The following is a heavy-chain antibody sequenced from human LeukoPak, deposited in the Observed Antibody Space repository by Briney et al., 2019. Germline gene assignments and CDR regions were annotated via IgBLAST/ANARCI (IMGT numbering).Heavy chain of an antibody. Sequence: GGSLRLSCAASGFTFSSYAMHWVRQAPGKGLEWVAVISYDGSNKYYADSVKGRFTISRDNSKNTLYLQMNSLRAEDTAVYYCAKDPGYGGNGGFDYWGQGTLVTVSS. CDR1: GFTFSSYA. D-gene: IGHD4-23*01. CDR2: ISYDGSNK. V-gene: IGHV3-30-3*01. J-gene: IGHJ4*02. CDR3: AKDPGYGGNGGFDY.